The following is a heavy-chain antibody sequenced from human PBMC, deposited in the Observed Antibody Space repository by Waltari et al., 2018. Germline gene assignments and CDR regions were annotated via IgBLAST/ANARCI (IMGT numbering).Heavy chain of an antibody. CDR2: IYPGDSDS. Sequence: EVQLVQSGAEVKKPGESLKIYCKGSGYSFNSYWIGWVRQMPGKGLAWMAIIYPGDSDSRSSPPFQGQVTISVDKSINTAYLQWNNLKTSDSAIYYCARLEVMATGKYYFDYWGQGTLVTVSS. D-gene: IGHD2-21*01. CDR3: ARLEVMATGKYYFDY. V-gene: IGHV5-51*01. CDR1: GYSFNSYW. J-gene: IGHJ4*02.